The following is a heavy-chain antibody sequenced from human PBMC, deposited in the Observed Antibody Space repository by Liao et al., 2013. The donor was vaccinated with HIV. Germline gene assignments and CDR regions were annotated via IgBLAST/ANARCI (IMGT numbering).Heavy chain of an antibody. Sequence: QVQLLESGPGLVKPSETLSLSCSVSGASISNNYWSWIRQSPGKGLEWIGNINDSGSTNSNPALKRRVTMSVDTSKNQFSLKLSSVTAADTAVYYCARTDQYYDFWNGYENWFDPWGQGTLVTVSS. CDR1: GASISNNY. CDR3: ARTDQYYDFWNGYENWFDP. V-gene: IGHV4-59*12. J-gene: IGHJ5*02. CDR2: INDSGST. D-gene: IGHD3-3*01.